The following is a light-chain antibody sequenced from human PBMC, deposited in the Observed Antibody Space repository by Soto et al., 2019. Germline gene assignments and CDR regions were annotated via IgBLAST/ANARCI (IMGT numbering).Light chain of an antibody. Sequence: EIVMTQSPLSLTVTPGEPASISCKSSQSLQHNNGNTLLDWYMQKQGQSPKLLIYLGSRRAPGAPDRVSGSGSGTDFTLRISTVEADDAAIYYCMQALQTPRTFGQGTKLEI. J-gene: IGKJ1*01. V-gene: IGKV2-28*01. CDR1: QSLQHNNGNTL. CDR3: MQALQTPRT. CDR2: LGS.